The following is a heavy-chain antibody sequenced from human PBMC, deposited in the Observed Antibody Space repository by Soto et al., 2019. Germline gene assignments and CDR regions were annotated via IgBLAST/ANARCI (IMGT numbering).Heavy chain of an antibody. Sequence: QVQLVQSGAEVKKPGSSVKVSCKASGGTFSSYAISWVRQAPGQGLEWLGGIILIFGTANYAQKFQGRVTITAAESTSTADMGLSGLRSENTAVYYCTRVRYCSITGCYLYYYYGMAVWVQGTTVIDSS. J-gene: IGHJ6*01. V-gene: IGHV1-69*01. CDR3: TRVRYCSITGCYLYYYYGMAV. D-gene: IGHD2-2*01. CDR1: GGTFSSYA. CDR2: IILIFGTA.